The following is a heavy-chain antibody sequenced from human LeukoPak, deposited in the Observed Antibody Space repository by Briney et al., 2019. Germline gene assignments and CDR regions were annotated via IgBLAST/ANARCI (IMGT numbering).Heavy chain of an antibody. D-gene: IGHD3-22*01. V-gene: IGHV4-30-2*01. CDR3: ARAVYYYDSSGYYSGVYFDY. CDR1: GGSISSGSSA. Sequence: PSQTLSLTCAVSGGSISSGSSAWRWIRQPPGKGLEWIGYIYLSGTTYRNPSLKSRVTISLDRSKHQFSLNLKSVTAADTAVYFCARAVYYYDSSGYYSGVYFDYWGQGTLVTVSP. CDR2: IYLSGTT. J-gene: IGHJ4*02.